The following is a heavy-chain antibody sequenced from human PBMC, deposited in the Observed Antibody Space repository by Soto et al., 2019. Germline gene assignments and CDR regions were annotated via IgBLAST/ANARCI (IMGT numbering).Heavy chain of an antibody. CDR2: IYYSGST. Sequence: SETLSLTCTVSGGSISSSSYYWGWIRQPPGKGLEWIGSIYYSGSTYYNPSRKSRVTISVDRSNNQFSLKLSSVTAVDRDVYYCARHERYYFVTDAFDIWGQGTMVTVSS. CDR3: ARHERYYFVTDAFDI. J-gene: IGHJ3*02. V-gene: IGHV4-39*01. CDR1: GGSISSSSYY. D-gene: IGHD3-22*01.